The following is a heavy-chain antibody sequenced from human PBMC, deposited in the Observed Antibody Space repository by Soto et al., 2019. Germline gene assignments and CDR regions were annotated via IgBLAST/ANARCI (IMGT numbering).Heavy chain of an antibody. CDR3: ARHSSSTRGWFDP. J-gene: IGHJ5*02. CDR2: IYYSGST. D-gene: IGHD6-13*01. V-gene: IGHV4-59*08. CDR1: GGSISSYY. Sequence: SETLSLTCTVSGGSISSYYWSWIRQPPGKGLEWIGYIYYSGSTNYNPSLKSRVTISVDTSKNQFSLKLSSVTAADTAVYYCARHSSSTRGWFDPWGQGTLVTVSS.